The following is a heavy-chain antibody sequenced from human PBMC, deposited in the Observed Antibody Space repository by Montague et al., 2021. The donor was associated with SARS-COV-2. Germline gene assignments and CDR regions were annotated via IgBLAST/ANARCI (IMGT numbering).Heavy chain of an antibody. CDR1: GGSFRNYY. Sequence: SETLSLTCAVYGGSFRNYYWSWIRQSPGKGLEWIGSIYFGGGTYYNPSLKSRVTISVDTSKNHFSLKLTSVTAADTAVYYCARDVGKGFSGYETEGGFDYWGQGTPVTVSS. D-gene: IGHD5-12*01. CDR2: IYFGGGT. CDR3: ARDVGKGFSGYETEGGFDY. J-gene: IGHJ4*02. V-gene: IGHV4-59*12.